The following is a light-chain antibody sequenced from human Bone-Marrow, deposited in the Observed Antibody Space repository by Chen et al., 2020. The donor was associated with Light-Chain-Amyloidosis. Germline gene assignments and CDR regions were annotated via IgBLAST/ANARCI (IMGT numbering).Light chain of an antibody. V-gene: IGLV10-54*01. J-gene: IGLJ3*02. Sequence: QAGLTQPPSVSKGLRQTATLTCTGNSNNVGNQGAAWLQQHQGHPPKLLSYRNNNRPSGISERLSASRSGNPASLTITGLQPEDEADYYCSAWDSSLSAWVFGGETKLTVL. CDR3: SAWDSSLSAWV. CDR2: RNN. CDR1: SNNVGNQG.